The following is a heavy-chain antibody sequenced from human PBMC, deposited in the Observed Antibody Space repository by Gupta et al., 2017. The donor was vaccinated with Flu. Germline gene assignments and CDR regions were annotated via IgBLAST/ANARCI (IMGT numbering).Heavy chain of an antibody. V-gene: IGHV3-7*04. CDR1: GFTFSEYW. CDR2: IKGDGSEK. CDR3: ARGGQAGLGDY. Sequence: EVHLVDSGGDLVQPGWSLRLSCIASGFTFSEYWMTWVRQAPGKGLQWLANIKGDGSEKYYADSVKGRFTISRDNAANSLFLQMDYLRADDTAVYFCARGGQAGLGDYWGQGTLVSVSS. J-gene: IGHJ4*02.